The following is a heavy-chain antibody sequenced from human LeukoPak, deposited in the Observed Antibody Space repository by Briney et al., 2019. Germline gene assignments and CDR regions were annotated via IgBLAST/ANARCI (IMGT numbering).Heavy chain of an antibody. CDR3: ARHIIYSSSSNAGKHYHFDY. CDR2: IYYSGST. CDR1: GGSISSSSYY. V-gene: IGHV4-39*01. Sequence: SETLSLTCTVSGGSISSSSYYWGWIRQPPGKGLEWIGSIYYSGSTYYNPSLKSRVTISVDTSKNQFSLKLSSVTAADTAVYYCARHIIYSSSSNAGKHYHFDYWGQGTLVTVSS. J-gene: IGHJ4*02. D-gene: IGHD6-6*01.